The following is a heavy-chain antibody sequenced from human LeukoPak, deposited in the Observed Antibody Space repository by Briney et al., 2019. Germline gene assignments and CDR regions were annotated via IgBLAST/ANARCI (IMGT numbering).Heavy chain of an antibody. CDR1: GFTFSSYA. V-gene: IGHV3-30-3*01. J-gene: IGHJ4*02. D-gene: IGHD3-10*01. CDR3: AKDGMVRGVIHY. CDR2: ISYDGSNK. Sequence: GGSLRLSCAASGFTFSSYAMHWVRQAPGKGLEWVAVISYDGSNKYYADSVKGRFTISRDNSKNTLYLQMNSLRAEDTAVYYCAKDGMVRGVIHYWGQETLVTVSS.